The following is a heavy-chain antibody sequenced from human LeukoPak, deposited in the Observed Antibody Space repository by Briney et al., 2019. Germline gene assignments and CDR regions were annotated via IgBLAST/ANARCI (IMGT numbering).Heavy chain of an antibody. CDR3: ATGNYYDSSGYPFGFDY. Sequence: PGGSLRLSCAASGFTVSSNYMSWVRQAPGKGLEWVPDIYSGGSTYYADSVKGRFTISRDNSKNTLYLQMNSLRAEDTAVYYCATGNYYDSSGYPFGFDYWGQGTLVTVSS. D-gene: IGHD3-22*01. CDR2: IYSGGST. CDR1: GFTVSSNY. V-gene: IGHV3-53*01. J-gene: IGHJ4*02.